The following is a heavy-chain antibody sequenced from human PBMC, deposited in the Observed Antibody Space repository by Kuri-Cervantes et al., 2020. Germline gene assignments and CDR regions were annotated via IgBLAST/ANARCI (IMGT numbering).Heavy chain of an antibody. Sequence: GESLKISCKGSGYSFTSYWIGWVRQMPGKGLGWMGIIYPGDSDTRYSPSFQGQVTISADRSINTAYLQWSSLKASDTAMYYCARGYCTSTTCYELDVWGKGTTVTVSS. CDR2: IYPGDSDT. D-gene: IGHD2-2*01. V-gene: IGHV5-51*01. J-gene: IGHJ6*04. CDR3: ARGYCTSTTCYELDV. CDR1: GYSFTSYW.